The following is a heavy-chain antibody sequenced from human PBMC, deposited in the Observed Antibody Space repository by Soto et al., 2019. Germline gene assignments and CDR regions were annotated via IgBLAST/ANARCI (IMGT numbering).Heavy chain of an antibody. V-gene: IGHV4-30-2*01. CDR1: GDAISSGGYS. J-gene: IGHJ4*02. CDR3: ARGIVVVPAAYFDY. Sequence: QLHLQESGSGLVKPSQTPSLTCAVSGDAISSGGYSWTWIRQPAGKGLEWIGCIYHSGSTYYNPSLKSRVTISVDRSKSQFSLKLSSVTAADTAVYYCARGIVVVPAAYFDYWGQGTLVTVTS. D-gene: IGHD2-2*01. CDR2: IYHSGST.